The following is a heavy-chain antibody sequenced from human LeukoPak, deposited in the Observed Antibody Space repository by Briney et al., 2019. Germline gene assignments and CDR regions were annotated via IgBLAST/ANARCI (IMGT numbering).Heavy chain of an antibody. J-gene: IGHJ4*02. D-gene: IGHD1-14*01. V-gene: IGHV3-64D*09. Sequence: GGSLRLSCSASGFTFSSYAMHWVRQAPGKGLEYVSAISSNGGSTYYADSVKGRFTISRDNSKNTLYLQMSGLRAEDTAVYYCVKPQPGGGFDYWGQGTLVTVSS. CDR3: VKPQPGGGFDY. CDR1: GFTFSSYA. CDR2: ISSNGGST.